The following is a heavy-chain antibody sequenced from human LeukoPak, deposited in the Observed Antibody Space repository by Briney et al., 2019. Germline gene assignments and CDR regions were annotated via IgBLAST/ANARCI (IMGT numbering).Heavy chain of an antibody. J-gene: IGHJ4*02. CDR3: ARDRGSYYYDSSGYYYFDY. D-gene: IGHD3-22*01. V-gene: IGHV1-69*13. Sequence: ASVKVSCKASGGTFSSYAISWVRQAPGQGLEWMGGIIPIFGTANYAQKFQGRVTITADESTSTAYMELSSLRSEDTAVYYCARDRGSYYYDSSGYYYFDYWGQGTLVTVSS. CDR1: GGTFSSYA. CDR2: IIPIFGTA.